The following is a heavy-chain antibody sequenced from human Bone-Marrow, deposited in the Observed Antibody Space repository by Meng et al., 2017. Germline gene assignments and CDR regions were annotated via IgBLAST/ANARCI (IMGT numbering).Heavy chain of an antibody. J-gene: IGHJ2*01. CDR2: IYYSGST. Sequence: GHLRESGPGLLKPSQTLSLTCTVSGGSISSGNHYWSWIRQHPGKGLEYIGYIYYSGSTYYNPSLKSRVIISVDTSKNQFSLRLNSVTAADTAVYYCASLYGDSSVWYLDLWGRGTLVTVSS. CDR1: GGSISSGNHY. D-gene: IGHD4-17*01. CDR3: ASLYGDSSVWYLDL. V-gene: IGHV4-31*03.